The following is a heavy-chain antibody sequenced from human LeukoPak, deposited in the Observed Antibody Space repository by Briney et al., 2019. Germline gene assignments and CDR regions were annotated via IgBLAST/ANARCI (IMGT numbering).Heavy chain of an antibody. D-gene: IGHD3-3*01. CDR2: ISSSGSTI. CDR1: GFTFNSYA. J-gene: IGHJ4*02. CDR3: ARDLRYYDFWSGYLGTVGY. V-gene: IGHV3-48*04. Sequence: GGSLRLSCVASGFTFNSYAMTWVRQAPGKGLEWVSYISSSGSTIYYADSVKGRFTISRDNAKNSLYLQMNSLRAEDTAVYYCARDLRYYDFWSGYLGTVGYWGQGTLVTVSS.